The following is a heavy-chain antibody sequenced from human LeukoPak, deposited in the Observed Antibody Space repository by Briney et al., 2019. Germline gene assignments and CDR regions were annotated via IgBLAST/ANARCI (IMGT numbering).Heavy chain of an antibody. J-gene: IGHJ4*02. D-gene: IGHD2-2*01. V-gene: IGHV3-23*01. CDR3: ARDIATLGYCSSTSCSPLDY. CDR1: AFTFSSYV. Sequence: GGSLRLSCAASAFTFSSYVMSWVRQAPGKGLEWVSVISGSGSSIYYADSVKGRFTISRDNSKNTLYLQLNSLRADDTAVYYCARDIATLGYCSSTSCSPLDYWGQGTLVTVSS. CDR2: ISGSGSSI.